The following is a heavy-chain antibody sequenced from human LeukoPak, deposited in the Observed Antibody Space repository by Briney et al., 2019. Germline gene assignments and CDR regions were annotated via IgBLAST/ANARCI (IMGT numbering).Heavy chain of an antibody. D-gene: IGHD3-22*01. CDR2: IIPIFGIA. V-gene: IGHV1-69*04. CDR1: GGTFSSYA. J-gene: IGHJ6*02. CDR3: ARVPINYDSSGYFQVGMDV. Sequence: GASVKVSCKASGGTFSSYAISWVRQAPGQGLEWMGRIIPIFGIANYAQKFQGRVTITADKSTSTAYMELSSLRSGDTAVYYCARVPINYDSSGYFQVGMDVWGQGTTVTVSS.